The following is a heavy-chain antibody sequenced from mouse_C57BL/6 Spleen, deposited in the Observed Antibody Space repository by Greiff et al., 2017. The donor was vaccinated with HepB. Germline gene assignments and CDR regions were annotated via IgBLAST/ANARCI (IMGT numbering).Heavy chain of an antibody. CDR1: GFSLTSYG. CDR2: IWRGGST. V-gene: IGHV2-5*01. CDR3: AKNEDGYYFDY. J-gene: IGHJ2*01. Sequence: QVQLQQPGPGLVQPSQSLSITCTASGFSLTSYGVHWVRQSPGKGLEWLGVIWRGGSTDDNAAFMSRLSITKDNSKSQVFIKMNSLQADDTAIYYCAKNEDGYYFDYWGQGTTLTVSS. D-gene: IGHD2-3*01.